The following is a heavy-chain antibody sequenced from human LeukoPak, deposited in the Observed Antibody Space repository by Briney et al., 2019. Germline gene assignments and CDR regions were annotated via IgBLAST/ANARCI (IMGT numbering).Heavy chain of an antibody. Sequence: PSETLSLTCTVSGGSIRSSYYYWSWIRQPPGKGLEWIGYIYYSGSTNYNPSLKSRVTISVDTSKNQFSLKLSSVTAADTAVYYCARGGYSSSSRPFDYWGQGTLVTVSS. V-gene: IGHV4-61*01. CDR2: IYYSGST. CDR3: ARGGYSSSSRPFDY. CDR1: GGSIRSSYYY. J-gene: IGHJ4*02. D-gene: IGHD6-6*01.